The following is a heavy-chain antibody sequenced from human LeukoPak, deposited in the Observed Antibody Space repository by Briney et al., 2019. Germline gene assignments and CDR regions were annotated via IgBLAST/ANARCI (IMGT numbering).Heavy chain of an antibody. Sequence: GGSLRLSCAASGFTFDDYAMHWVRQAPGKGLEWVSGISWNSGSIGYADSVKGRFTISRDNAKNSLYLQMNSLRAEDTALYYCAKDPGYPSDYAFDIWGQGTMVTVSS. J-gene: IGHJ3*02. D-gene: IGHD1-1*01. CDR2: ISWNSGSI. CDR3: AKDPGYPSDYAFDI. CDR1: GFTFDDYA. V-gene: IGHV3-9*01.